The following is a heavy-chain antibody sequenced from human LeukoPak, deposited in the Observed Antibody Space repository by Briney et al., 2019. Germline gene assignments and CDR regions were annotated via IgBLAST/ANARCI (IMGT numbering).Heavy chain of an antibody. V-gene: IGHV4-34*01. D-gene: IGHD3-10*01. CDR2: INHSGST. CDR1: GGSFSGYY. Sequence: SETLSLTCAVYGGSFSGYYWSWIRQPPGKGLEWIGEINHSGSTNYNPSLKSRVTISVDTSKNQFSLKLSSVTAADTAVYYCARLRYGSGIRLKGGWFDPWGQGTLVTVSS. CDR3: ARLRYGSGIRLKGGWFDP. J-gene: IGHJ5*02.